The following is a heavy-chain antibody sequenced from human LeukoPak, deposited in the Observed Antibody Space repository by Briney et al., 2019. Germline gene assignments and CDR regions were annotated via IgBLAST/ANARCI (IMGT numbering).Heavy chain of an antibody. D-gene: IGHD2-15*01. Sequence: PGGSLRLSWAASGFTFSSYAMSWVRQAPGKGLEWVSAISGSRLSTFSADSVKCRFTLSRDNSKNTLYLQMNSLRAEDTALYYCANIAYPVVVAATRYKFDYWGQGTLVTVSS. J-gene: IGHJ4*02. V-gene: IGHV3-23*01. CDR3: ANIAYPVVVAATRYKFDY. CDR1: GFTFSSYA. CDR2: ISGSRLST.